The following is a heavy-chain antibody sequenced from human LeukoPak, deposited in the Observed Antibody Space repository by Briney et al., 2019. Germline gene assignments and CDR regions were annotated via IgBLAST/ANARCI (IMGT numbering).Heavy chain of an antibody. CDR2: IYYSGST. J-gene: IGHJ4*02. CDR1: GGSISSSSYY. D-gene: IGHD3-16*01. Sequence: PSETLSLTCTVSGGSISSSSYYWGWIRQPPGKGLEWIGSIYYSGSTYYNPSLESRVTISVDTSKNQFSLKLSSVTAADTAVYYCARGTYGLFDYWGQGTLVTVSS. CDR3: ARGTYGLFDY. V-gene: IGHV4-39*07.